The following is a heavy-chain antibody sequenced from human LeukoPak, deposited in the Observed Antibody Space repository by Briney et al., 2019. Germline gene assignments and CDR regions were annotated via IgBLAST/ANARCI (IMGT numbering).Heavy chain of an antibody. CDR3: ARGVQGWFAP. CDR2: ISHIGTT. J-gene: IGHJ5*02. CDR1: GDSISSGAYY. Sequence: PSETLSLTCTVPGDSISSGAYYWTWVRQYPGTGLEWIGYISHIGTTYNNPSLKSRVSISVDTSRNQLSLRLTSVTAADTAVYYCARGVQGWFAPWGQGTLVTVSS. V-gene: IGHV4-31*03. D-gene: IGHD3-10*01.